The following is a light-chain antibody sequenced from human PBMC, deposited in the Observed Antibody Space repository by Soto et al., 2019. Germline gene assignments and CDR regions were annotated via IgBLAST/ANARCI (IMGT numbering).Light chain of an antibody. V-gene: IGKV1-17*01. CDR1: QGIRDA. Sequence: DIQMTQSPSSLSASVGDRVTITCRASQGIRDALGWYQQKPGKAPKRLIYAASSLQSGVLSRFSGSGSGTEFTLTISSLQPEDFATYYCLQHNSYPQTFGQGTKVEIK. J-gene: IGKJ1*01. CDR3: LQHNSYPQT. CDR2: AAS.